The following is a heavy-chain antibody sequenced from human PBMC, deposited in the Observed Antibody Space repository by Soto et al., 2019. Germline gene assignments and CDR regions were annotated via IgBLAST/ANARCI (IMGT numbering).Heavy chain of an antibody. CDR1: GYTFTIYD. CDR2: MNPNSGNT. CDR3: ARGEERELWFGAGYYYMDV. J-gene: IGHJ6*03. D-gene: IGHD3-10*01. V-gene: IGHV1-8*01. Sequence: ASVKVSCKASGYTFTIYDINWVRQATGQGLEWMGWMNPNSGNTGYAQKFQGRVTMTRNTSISTAYMELSSLRSEDTAVYYCARGEERELWFGAGYYYMDVWGKGTTVTVSS.